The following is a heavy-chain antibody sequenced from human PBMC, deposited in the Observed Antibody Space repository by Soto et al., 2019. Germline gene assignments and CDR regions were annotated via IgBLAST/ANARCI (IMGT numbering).Heavy chain of an antibody. CDR3: AREGRRWGAAAGTLDY. V-gene: IGHV1-69*13. Sequence: ASVKVSCKASGGTFSSYAISWVRQAPGQGLEWMGGIIPIFGTANYAQKFQGRVTITADESTSTAYMELSSLRSEDTAVYYCAREGRRWGAAAGTLDYWGQGTLVT. D-gene: IGHD6-13*01. CDR2: IIPIFGTA. J-gene: IGHJ4*02. CDR1: GGTFSSYA.